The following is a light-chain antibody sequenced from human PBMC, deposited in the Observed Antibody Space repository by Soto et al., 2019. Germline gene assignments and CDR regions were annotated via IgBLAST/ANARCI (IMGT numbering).Light chain of an antibody. Sequence: QSALSQPASVSGSPGQSITISCTGTSSDIGFYNYVSWYQQHPGEAPKLIIYEVAKRPSGVSSRFSGSKSGNTASLTISGLQAEDEADYHCSSYTSTSPLYVSGTGTKVTVL. CDR3: SSYTSTSPLYV. V-gene: IGLV2-14*01. CDR1: SSDIGFYNY. CDR2: EVA. J-gene: IGLJ1*01.